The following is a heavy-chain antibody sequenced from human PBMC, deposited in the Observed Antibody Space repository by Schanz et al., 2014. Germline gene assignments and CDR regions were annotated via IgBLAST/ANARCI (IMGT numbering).Heavy chain of an antibody. CDR3: AKEESPPSLVDY. CDR1: GFTVRSYA. Sequence: QVQLVESGGGVVQPGRSLRLSCAASGFTVRSYAMHWVRQAPGKGLEWVAAISYDGSNQYYTDSVKGRFTVSRDNSKNSVYLQMNSLRAEDTAVYSCAKEESPPSLVDYWGQGPLVTFSS. V-gene: IGHV3-30*04. CDR2: ISYDGSNQ. J-gene: IGHJ4*02.